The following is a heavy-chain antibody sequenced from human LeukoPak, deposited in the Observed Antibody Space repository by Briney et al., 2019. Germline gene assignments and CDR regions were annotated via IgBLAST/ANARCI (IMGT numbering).Heavy chain of an antibody. CDR3: ARGLRGGYCSSTSCYFFWFDP. Sequence: GASVKVSCKASGYTFTSYDINWVRQATGQGLEWMGWMNPNSGNTGYAQKFQGRVTMTRNTSISTAYMELSSLRSEDTAVCYCARGLRGGYCSSTSCYFFWFDPWGQGTLVTVSS. J-gene: IGHJ5*02. D-gene: IGHD2-2*01. V-gene: IGHV1-8*01. CDR1: GYTFTSYD. CDR2: MNPNSGNT.